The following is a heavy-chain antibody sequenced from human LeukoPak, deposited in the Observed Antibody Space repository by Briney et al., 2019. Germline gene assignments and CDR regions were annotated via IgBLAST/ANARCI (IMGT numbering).Heavy chain of an antibody. CDR3: AISYDSSGYLDY. D-gene: IGHD3-22*01. Sequence: SETLSLTCAVYGGSFSGYYWSWIRQPPGKGLEWIGEINHSGSTNYNPSLKSRVTISVDTSKSQFSLKLSSVTAADTAVYYCAISYDSSGYLDYWGQGTLVTVSS. CDR2: INHSGST. J-gene: IGHJ4*02. V-gene: IGHV4-34*01. CDR1: GGSFSGYY.